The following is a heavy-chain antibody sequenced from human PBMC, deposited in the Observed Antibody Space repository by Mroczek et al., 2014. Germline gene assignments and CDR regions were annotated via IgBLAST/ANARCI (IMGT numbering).Heavy chain of an antibody. D-gene: IGHD1-26*01. CDR1: GGSISSSSYY. V-gene: IGHV4-39*01. Sequence: VQLLESGPGLVKPSETLSLTCTVSGGSISSSSYYWGSDPPAPREGAGVDWEYLLYGSTYYNPSLKSRVTISVDTSKNQFSLKLSSVTAADTAVYYCARHVGSGSYPTYFDYWGQGTLVTVSS. CDR2: LLYGST. J-gene: IGHJ4*02. CDR3: ARHVGSGSYPTYFDY.